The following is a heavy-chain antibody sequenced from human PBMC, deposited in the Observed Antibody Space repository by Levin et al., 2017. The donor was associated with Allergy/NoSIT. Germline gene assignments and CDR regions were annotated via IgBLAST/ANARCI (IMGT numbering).Heavy chain of an antibody. V-gene: IGHV3-74*01. D-gene: IGHD6-19*01. CDR3: VRGGTIIAVAGRL. Sequence: GGSLRLSCAASGFTFSSYWMHWVRQAPGKGLVWVSRINSDGSSTSYADSVKGRFTISRDNAKNTLYLQMNSLRAEDTAVYYCVRGGTIIAVAGRLWGQGTLVTVSS. J-gene: IGHJ4*02. CDR1: GFTFSSYW. CDR2: INSDGSST.